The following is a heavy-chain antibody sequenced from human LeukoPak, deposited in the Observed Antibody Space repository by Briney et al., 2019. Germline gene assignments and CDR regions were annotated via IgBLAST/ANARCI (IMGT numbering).Heavy chain of an antibody. V-gene: IGHV4-59*08. CDR1: GGSISSYY. J-gene: IGHJ4*02. D-gene: IGHD3-22*01. CDR2: IYYNGST. CDR3: ARRDDSSGYHKIFDY. Sequence: SETLSLTCTVSGGSISSYYWSWIRQPPGKGLEWIGYIYYNGSTNYNPSLKSRVTISIDTSKNQFYLKLSSLTAADTAVYYCARRDDSSGYHKIFDYWGPGTLVTVSS.